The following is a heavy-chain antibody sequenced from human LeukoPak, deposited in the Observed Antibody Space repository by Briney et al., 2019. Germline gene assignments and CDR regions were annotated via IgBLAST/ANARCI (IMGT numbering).Heavy chain of an antibody. CDR1: GGTFTHYV. V-gene: IGHV1-69*06. D-gene: IGHD3-10*01. J-gene: IGHJ3*01. CDR3: AREGEYYSESGNLVDASDV. CDR2: IAPISGTP. Sequence: SVKVSCKASGGTFTHYVISWVRQARGQGLEWMGGIAPISGTPMYAQRFQGRVTITADKSTNTAYMEISSLTSEDTAVYYCAREGEYYSESGNLVDASDVWGQGTMVTVTA.